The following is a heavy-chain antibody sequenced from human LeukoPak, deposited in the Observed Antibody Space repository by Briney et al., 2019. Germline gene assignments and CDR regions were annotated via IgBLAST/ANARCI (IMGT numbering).Heavy chain of an antibody. V-gene: IGHV3-7*01. J-gene: IGHJ4*02. CDR3: ARDYYGSTGPLTY. CDR2: IKQDGSEK. D-gene: IGHD3-22*01. Sequence: GRSLRLSCAASGFTFSSYWMSWVRQAPGKGLEWVANIKQDGSEKFYVDSVKGRFTISRDNAKNSLYLQMNSLRAEDTAVYFCARDYYGSTGPLTYWGQGALVTVSS. CDR1: GFTFSSYW.